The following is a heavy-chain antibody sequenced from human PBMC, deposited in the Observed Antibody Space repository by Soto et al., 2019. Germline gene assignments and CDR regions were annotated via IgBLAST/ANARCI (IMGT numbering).Heavy chain of an antibody. J-gene: IGHJ4*02. Sequence: EVQLVESGGGLVQPGGSLRLSCADSGFTFNNYWMHWVRQAPGKGLVWVSRIKTDGSSPNYADSVEGRFTISSDNAKNTLYLKMNSRGVEDTAVYYCARDRIAGSGSCDNRGQGTLVTVSS. CDR1: GFTFNNYW. CDR3: ARDRIAGSGSCDN. CDR2: IKTDGSSP. D-gene: IGHD3-10*01. V-gene: IGHV3-74*01.